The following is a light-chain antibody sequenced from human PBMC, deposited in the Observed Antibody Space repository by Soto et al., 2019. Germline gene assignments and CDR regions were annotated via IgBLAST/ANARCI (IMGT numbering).Light chain of an antibody. V-gene: IGKV1-39*01. CDR2: AAS. CDR1: QSISSY. Sequence: DIQMTQSPSSLSASVGDRVTITCRASQSISSYLNWYQQKPGKAPNLLIYAASSLQSGVPSRFSGGGSGTDFTLTISSLQPEDFATYSCQQSYSTPWTFGQGTKVEIK. CDR3: QQSYSTPWT. J-gene: IGKJ1*01.